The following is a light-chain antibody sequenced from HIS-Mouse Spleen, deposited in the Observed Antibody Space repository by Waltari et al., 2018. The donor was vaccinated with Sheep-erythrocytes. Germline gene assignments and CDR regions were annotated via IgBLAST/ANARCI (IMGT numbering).Light chain of an antibody. CDR2: EGS. V-gene: IGLV2-14*02. J-gene: IGLJ1*01. Sequence: QSALTQPASVSGSPGQSITISCTGTSSDVGCYNFFSWYQQHPGKAPKLMIYEGSKRPSGVSNRFSGSNSGNTATLTISGTQAMDEADYYCQAWDSSTYVFGTGTKVTVL. CDR1: SSDVGCYNF. CDR3: QAWDSSTYV.